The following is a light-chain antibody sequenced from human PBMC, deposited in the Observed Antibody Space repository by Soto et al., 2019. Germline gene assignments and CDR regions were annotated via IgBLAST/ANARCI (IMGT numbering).Light chain of an antibody. Sequence: QSALTQPASVSGSPGQSITISCTGTSSDVGGYNYVSWHQQHPGKAPKLMIYDVSNRPSGVSNRFSGSKSGNTASLTISGLQAEDEADYYSSSYTSSSTLEVFGTGTKVTVL. CDR1: SSDVGGYNY. CDR3: SSYTSSSTLEV. J-gene: IGLJ1*01. CDR2: DVS. V-gene: IGLV2-14*01.